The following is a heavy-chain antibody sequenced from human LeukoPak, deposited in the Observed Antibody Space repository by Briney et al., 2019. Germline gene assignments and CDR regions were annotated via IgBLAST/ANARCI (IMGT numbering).Heavy chain of an antibody. J-gene: IGHJ4*02. Sequence: PSETLSLTCTVSGGSISSSSYYWGWIRQPPGKGLEWIGSIYYSGSTYYNPSLKSRVTISVDTSKNQFSLKLSSVTAADTAVYYCARVVWESDYYYFDYWGQGTLVTVSS. CDR2: IYYSGST. D-gene: IGHD3-16*01. CDR1: GGSISSSSYY. CDR3: ARVVWESDYYYFDY. V-gene: IGHV4-39*07.